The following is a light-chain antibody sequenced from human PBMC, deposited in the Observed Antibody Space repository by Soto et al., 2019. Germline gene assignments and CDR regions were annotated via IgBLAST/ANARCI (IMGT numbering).Light chain of an antibody. J-gene: IGLJ2*01. V-gene: IGLV4-69*01. CDR2: VNSDGSH. Sequence: QPVLTQSPSASASLGASVKLTCTLSPGHSGYAIAWPQQQPEKGPRYLMKVNSDGSHIKGDGIPDRFSGSSSGSERYLTISSLQSEDEADYYCQTWATGIQVLGGGTKLTVL. CDR3: QTWATGIQV. CDR1: PGHSGYA.